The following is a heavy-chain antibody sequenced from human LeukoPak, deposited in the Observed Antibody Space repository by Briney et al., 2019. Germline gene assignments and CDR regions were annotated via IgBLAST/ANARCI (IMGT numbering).Heavy chain of an antibody. Sequence: PSETLSLTCAVYGGSFSGYYWSWIRQPPGKGLEWIGEINHSGSTNYNPSLKSRVTISVDTSKNQFSLKLSSVTAADTAVYYCARASITIFGVVIMPGGMDVWGQGTTVTVSS. CDR3: ARASITIFGVVIMPGGMDV. V-gene: IGHV4-34*01. CDR2: INHSGST. CDR1: GGSFSGYY. D-gene: IGHD3-3*01. J-gene: IGHJ6*02.